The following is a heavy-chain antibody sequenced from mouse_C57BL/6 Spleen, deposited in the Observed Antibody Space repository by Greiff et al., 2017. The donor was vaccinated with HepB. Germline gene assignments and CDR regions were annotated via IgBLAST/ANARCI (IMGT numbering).Heavy chain of an antibody. CDR3: ARESLYYGSSLGAMDY. CDR2: ISYDGSN. Sequence: EVKLQESGPGLVKPSQSLSLTCSVTGYSITSGYYWNWIRQFPGNKLEWMGYISYDGSNNYNPSLKNRISITRDTSKNQFFLKLNSVTTEDTATYYCARESLYYGSSLGAMDYWGQGTSVTVSS. D-gene: IGHD1-1*01. J-gene: IGHJ4*01. CDR1: GYSITSGYY. V-gene: IGHV3-6*01.